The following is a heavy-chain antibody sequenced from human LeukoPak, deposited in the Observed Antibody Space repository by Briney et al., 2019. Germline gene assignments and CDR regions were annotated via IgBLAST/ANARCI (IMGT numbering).Heavy chain of an antibody. V-gene: IGHV1-8*01. D-gene: IGHD2-8*01. Sequence: GASVKVSCKASGYTFTSYDINWVRQDTGQGLEWMGWMNPNSGNTGYAQKFQGRVTMTRNTSISTAYMELSSLRSEDTAVYYCARTQGYCTNGVCSYYFDYWGQGTLVTVSS. J-gene: IGHJ4*02. CDR1: GYTFTSYD. CDR2: MNPNSGNT. CDR3: ARTQGYCTNGVCSYYFDY.